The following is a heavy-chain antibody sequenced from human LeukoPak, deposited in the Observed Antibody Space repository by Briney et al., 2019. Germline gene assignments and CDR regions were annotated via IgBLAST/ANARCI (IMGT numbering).Heavy chain of an antibody. J-gene: IGHJ6*03. CDR3: ARTGGSFYFYYYMDV. V-gene: IGHV4-39*07. Sequence: SETLSLTCTVSGGSIRSSTYNLGWIRQPPGKGLEWIGSIHYTGSTYYKPSLKSRVTISVDTSNNQFSLKLSSVTAADTAVYYCARTGGSFYFYYYMDVWGKGTTVTVSS. D-gene: IGHD1-26*01. CDR1: GGSIRSSTYN. CDR2: IHYTGST.